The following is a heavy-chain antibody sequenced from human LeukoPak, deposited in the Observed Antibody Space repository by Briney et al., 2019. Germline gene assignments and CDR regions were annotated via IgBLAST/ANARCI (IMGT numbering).Heavy chain of an antibody. D-gene: IGHD6-13*01. CDR1: GYTFTSYD. Sequence: ASVKVSCKASGYTFTSYDINWVRQATGQGLEWMGWMNPNSGNTGYAQKFQGRVTMTRNTSIGTAYMELSSLRSEDTAVYYCAKTPRRWWIAAARGDAFDIWGQGTMVTVSS. CDR2: MNPNSGNT. J-gene: IGHJ3*02. CDR3: AKTPRRWWIAAARGDAFDI. V-gene: IGHV1-8*01.